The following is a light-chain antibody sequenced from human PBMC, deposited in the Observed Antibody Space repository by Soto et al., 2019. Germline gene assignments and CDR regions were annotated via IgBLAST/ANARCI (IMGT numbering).Light chain of an antibody. CDR1: SSDVGAYKY. J-gene: IGLJ2*01. Sequence: QLVLTQPPSVSGSPGQSVTISCSGTSSDVGAYKYVSWYQQHPGKAPKVVIYNVNQRPSGVPDRFSGSKSGNTASLTISGLQAEDEADYHCSSSAGMYNLGVFGGGTKVTVL. CDR3: SSSAGMYNLGV. V-gene: IGLV2-11*01. CDR2: NVN.